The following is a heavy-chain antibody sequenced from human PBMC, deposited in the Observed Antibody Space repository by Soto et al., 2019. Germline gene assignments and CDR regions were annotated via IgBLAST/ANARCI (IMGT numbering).Heavy chain of an antibody. Sequence: GGSLRLSCAASGFTVSSNYMSWVRQAPGKGLEWVSVIYSGGSTYYADSVKGRFTISRDNSKNTLYLQMNSLRAEDTAVYYCARDYRWFGGHHAFDIWGQGTMVTVSS. CDR3: ARDYRWFGGHHAFDI. V-gene: IGHV3-66*01. J-gene: IGHJ3*02. D-gene: IGHD3-10*01. CDR1: GFTVSSNY. CDR2: IYSGGST.